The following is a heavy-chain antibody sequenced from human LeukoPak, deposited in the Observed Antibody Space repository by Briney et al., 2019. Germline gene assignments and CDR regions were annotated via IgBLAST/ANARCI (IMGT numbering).Heavy chain of an antibody. CDR1: GGSISSSSYY. J-gene: IGHJ4*02. D-gene: IGHD2-8*01. Sequence: SETLSLTCTVSGGSISSSSYYWGWIRQPPGKGLEWIGSIYYSGSTYYNPSLKSRVTISVDTSKNQFSLKLSSVTAADTAVYYCARRFRYCTNGVCYTGYDYWGQGTLVTVSS. V-gene: IGHV4-39*01. CDR3: ARRFRYCTNGVCYTGYDY. CDR2: IYYSGST.